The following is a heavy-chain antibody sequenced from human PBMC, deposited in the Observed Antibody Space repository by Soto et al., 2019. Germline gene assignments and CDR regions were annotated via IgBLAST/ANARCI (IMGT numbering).Heavy chain of an antibody. V-gene: IGHV3-7*03. D-gene: IGHD3-3*01. J-gene: IGHJ3*02. CDR1: GFSSRNYW. Sequence: VQVVESGGGLVQPGGSLRLSCAASGFSSRNYWMTWVRQAPGKGLEWVANIKEDGSEKWYVDSVKGRFTISRDNSKNSVYLQMMSLRAEDTAVYYCARDQVWSSSLEAGFDIWGQGTMVTVSS. CDR3: ARDQVWSSSLEAGFDI. CDR2: IKEDGSEK.